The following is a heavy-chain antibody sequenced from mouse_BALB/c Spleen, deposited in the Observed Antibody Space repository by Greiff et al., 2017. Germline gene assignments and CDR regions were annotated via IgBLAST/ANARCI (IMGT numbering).Heavy chain of an antibody. CDR3: ARGGNWDY. CDR2: INPGSGGT. V-gene: IGHV1-54*01. Sequence: QVQLKESGAELVRPGTSVKVSCKASGYAFTNYLIEWVKQRPGQGLEWIGVINPGSGGTNYNEKFKGKATLTADKSSSTAYMQLSSLTSDDSAVYFCARGGNWDYWGQGTTLTVSS. D-gene: IGHD2-1*01. J-gene: IGHJ2*01. CDR1: GYAFTNYL.